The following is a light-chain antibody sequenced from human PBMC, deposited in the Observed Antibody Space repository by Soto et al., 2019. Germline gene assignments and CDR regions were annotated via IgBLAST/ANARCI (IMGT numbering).Light chain of an antibody. CDR3: QQLRSYPST. J-gene: IGKJ4*01. Sequence: IQMTQSPSTLSASVGDRVTITCRASQAISNFLAWYQQKPGKVPKLLMYGASTLPSGVPSRFSGSGSGTDFTLTISSLQPEDVATYYCQQLRSYPSTFGGGTKVDIK. CDR1: QAISNF. V-gene: IGKV1-27*01. CDR2: GAS.